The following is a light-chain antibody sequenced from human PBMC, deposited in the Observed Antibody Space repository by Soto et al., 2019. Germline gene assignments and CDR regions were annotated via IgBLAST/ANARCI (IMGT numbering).Light chain of an antibody. Sequence: AIPMTQSPSSLSASVGDRVTITCRASQDIRNDLGWYQQKPGKAPKLLIYAASSLQSEVPSRFSGSGSGTDFTLTISSLQPEDFATYYCLQDHGFPITFGGGTKVEIK. V-gene: IGKV1-6*01. J-gene: IGKJ4*01. CDR2: AAS. CDR1: QDIRND. CDR3: LQDHGFPIT.